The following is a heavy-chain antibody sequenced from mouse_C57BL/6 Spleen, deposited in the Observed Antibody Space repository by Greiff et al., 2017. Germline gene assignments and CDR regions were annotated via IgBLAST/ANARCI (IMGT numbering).Heavy chain of an antibody. Sequence: EVQVVESGGGLVKPGGSLKLSCAASGFTFSSYAMSWVRQTPEKRLEWVATISDGGSYTYYPDNVKGRVTISRDNAKNNLYLQMSHLKSEDTAMYYCAREERNYAMDYWGQGTSVTVSS. CDR2: ISDGGSYT. J-gene: IGHJ4*01. CDR1: GFTFSSYA. V-gene: IGHV5-4*01. CDR3: AREERNYAMDY.